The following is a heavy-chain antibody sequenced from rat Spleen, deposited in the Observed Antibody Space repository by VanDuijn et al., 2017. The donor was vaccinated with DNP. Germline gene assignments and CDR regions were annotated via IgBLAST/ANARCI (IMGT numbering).Heavy chain of an antibody. D-gene: IGHD1-1*01. CDR1: GDSLTSYH. Sequence: QVQLKESGPGLVQPSQTLSLTCTVSGDSLTSYHVHWVRQPPGKGLEWMGGMWSDGDTSYNSVLKSRLSIRRDTSKSQVFLKMNSLQTEDIATYYCARGYYSGAGYFDYWGQGVMVTVSS. V-gene: IGHV2-32*01. CDR2: MWSDGDT. CDR3: ARGYYSGAGYFDY. J-gene: IGHJ2*01.